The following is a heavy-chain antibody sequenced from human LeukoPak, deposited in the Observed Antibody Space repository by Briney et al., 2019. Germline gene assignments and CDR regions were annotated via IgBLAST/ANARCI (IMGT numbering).Heavy chain of an antibody. V-gene: IGHV4-59*01. CDR1: GGSITSYY. CDR3: ARGGYSGKDYNN. Sequence: SETLSLTCTVSGGSITSYYWSWIRQPPGKGLELIGYIYHSGSTKYNPSLKSRVTISVDTSKNQFSLNLSSVTAADTAVYYCARGGYSGKDYNNWGQGTLVTVSS. J-gene: IGHJ4*02. D-gene: IGHD5-12*01. CDR2: IYHSGST.